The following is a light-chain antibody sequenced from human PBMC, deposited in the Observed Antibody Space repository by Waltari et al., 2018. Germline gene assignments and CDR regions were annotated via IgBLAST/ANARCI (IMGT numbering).Light chain of an antibody. V-gene: IGKV3-15*01. CDR1: QNPSST. CDR3: QQYNDWPYT. Sequence: EIVMTQSPATLSVSPGERATLSCRASQNPSSTLAWYQAKPGQAPRLLISGTSTRATGVPARFSGRGVGTEFTLTISSLQPEDFAVYFCQQYNDWPYTFGQGTRLDFK. J-gene: IGKJ2*01. CDR2: GTS.